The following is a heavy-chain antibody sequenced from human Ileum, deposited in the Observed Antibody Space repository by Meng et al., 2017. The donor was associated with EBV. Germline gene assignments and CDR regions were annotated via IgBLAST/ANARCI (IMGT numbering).Heavy chain of an antibody. CDR3: ARDYYYDSSPTPDY. CDR2: IYYSGST. D-gene: IGHD3-22*01. V-gene: IGHV4-39*07. Sequence: RESGPGLVTPSETLSLTCTVSGGSISSSSYYWGWIRQPPGKGLEWIGSIYYSGSTYYNPSLKSRVTISVDTSKNQFSLKLSSVTAADTAVYYCARDYYYDSSPTPDYWGQGTLVTVSS. CDR1: GGSISSSSYY. J-gene: IGHJ4*02.